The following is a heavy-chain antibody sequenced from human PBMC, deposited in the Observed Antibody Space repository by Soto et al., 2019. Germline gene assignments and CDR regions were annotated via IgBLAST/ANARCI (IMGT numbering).Heavy chain of an antibody. CDR3: AREVNFDS. Sequence: SVKVSCKASGFTFTSSAVQWVRQARGQRLEWIGWIVVGSGNTNYAQKFQDRVTITTDTSTSTAYMELRSLTSEDTAIYYCAREVNFDSWGQGTLVTVSS. V-gene: IGHV1-58*01. J-gene: IGHJ4*02. CDR1: GFTFTSSA. CDR2: IVVGSGNT.